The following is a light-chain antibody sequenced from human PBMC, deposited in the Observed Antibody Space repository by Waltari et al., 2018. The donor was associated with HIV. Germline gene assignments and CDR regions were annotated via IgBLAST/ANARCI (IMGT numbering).Light chain of an antibody. CDR1: QDIANH. J-gene: IGKJ3*01. CDR3: QQLYSLSLT. V-gene: IGKV1-33*01. Sequence: DIHMTQSPSSLSASVGAKITITCQASQDIANHLAWYRQKPGGAPELLLYDASNLESGVSSRFTGRPSGTTISLTITALQPEDSATYCFQQLYSLSLTFGPGSTVDI. CDR2: DAS.